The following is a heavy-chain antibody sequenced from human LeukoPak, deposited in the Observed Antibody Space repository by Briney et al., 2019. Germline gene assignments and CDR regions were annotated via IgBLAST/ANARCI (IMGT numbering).Heavy chain of an antibody. V-gene: IGHV3-30-3*01. J-gene: IGHJ4*02. CDR2: ISYDCSNK. CDR3: ARGQQGYFDY. CDR1: GFTFSNFA. Sequence: GGSLRLSCAASGFTFSNFAKHWVRQPPGTGLEWVAVISYDCSNKNYADSVKGRFTISRDNSKNTLYLQMNSLRAEDTAVYYCARGQQGYFDYWGQGTLVTVSS.